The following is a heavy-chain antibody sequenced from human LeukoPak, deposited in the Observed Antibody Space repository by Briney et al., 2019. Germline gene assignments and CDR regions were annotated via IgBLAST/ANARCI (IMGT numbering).Heavy chain of an antibody. CDR2: ISCSGST. D-gene: IGHD2-2*01. V-gene: IGHV4-59*08. CDR1: GGSISSYY. Sequence: KPSETLSLTCTVSGGSISSYYWSWIRQPPGKGLEWIGYISCSGSTNYNPSLKRRVTISVDTSKNQFSLQLSSVTAADTAVYYCARHGRKFCSSTSCSHYFDYWGQGTLVAVSS. CDR3: ARHGRKFCSSTSCSHYFDY. J-gene: IGHJ4*02.